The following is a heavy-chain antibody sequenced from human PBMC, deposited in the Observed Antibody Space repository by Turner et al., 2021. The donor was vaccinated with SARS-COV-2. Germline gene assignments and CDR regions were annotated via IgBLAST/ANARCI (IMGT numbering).Heavy chain of an antibody. Sequence: QVQLVQSGAEVKKHGASVKVSCKASGYSFINYYIHWVRQAPGQGLEWVGIISPSGGGTRYAQKFRGRVTMTRDTSTSTVSMELSSLRSEDTAVYYCARGELWSFSSYDNWGQGTLVTVSS. D-gene: IGHD3-10*01. CDR2: ISPSGGGT. CDR1: GYSFINYY. CDR3: ARGELWSFSSYDN. V-gene: IGHV1-46*03. J-gene: IGHJ4*02.